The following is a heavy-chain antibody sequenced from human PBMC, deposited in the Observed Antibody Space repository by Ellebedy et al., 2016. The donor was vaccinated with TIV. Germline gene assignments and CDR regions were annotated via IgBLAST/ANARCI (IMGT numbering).Heavy chain of an antibody. D-gene: IGHD4/OR15-4a*01. CDR1: GFTFSTYA. Sequence: GGSLRLSXAVSGFTFSTYAMSWVRQAPGKGLESVSVISDSGSSTHYTDSVKGRFTISRDNSKSTLYLQMDSLRAEDTAVYYCAKGLTANSGRFFDFWGQGTVVTVSS. V-gene: IGHV3-23*01. J-gene: IGHJ4*02. CDR3: AKGLTANSGRFFDF. CDR2: ISDSGSST.